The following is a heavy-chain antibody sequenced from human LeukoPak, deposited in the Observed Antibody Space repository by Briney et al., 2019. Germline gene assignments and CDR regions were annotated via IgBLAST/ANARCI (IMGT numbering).Heavy chain of an antibody. D-gene: IGHD2-2*01. Sequence: PSETLSLTCAVSGGSISSSNWWSWVRQPPGKGLEWIGEIYHSGSTNYNPSLKSRVTMSVDKSKNLFSLNLSSVTAADTAVYYCARVNPLGYCSSTSCYGGLDYWGQGALVTVSS. CDR2: IYHSGST. J-gene: IGHJ4*02. CDR1: GGSISSSNW. V-gene: IGHV4-4*02. CDR3: ARVNPLGYCSSTSCYGGLDY.